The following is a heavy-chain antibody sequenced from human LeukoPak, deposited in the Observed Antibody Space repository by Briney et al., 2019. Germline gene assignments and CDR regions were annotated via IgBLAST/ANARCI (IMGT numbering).Heavy chain of an antibody. CDR2: VYRVVSA. J-gene: IGHJ4*02. Sequence: VGSLRLSRAPSLFTLSSNYMSWVRPAPRRGLEWVSVVYRVVSAYYADPVKGRFTISRDKSTNTPYLQMNSLRAEDTAVYYCERYSLVGGDYFDYWGRGTLVTVSA. CDR1: LFTLSSNY. D-gene: IGHD3-16*01. CDR3: ERYSLVGGDYFDY. V-gene: IGHV3-53*01.